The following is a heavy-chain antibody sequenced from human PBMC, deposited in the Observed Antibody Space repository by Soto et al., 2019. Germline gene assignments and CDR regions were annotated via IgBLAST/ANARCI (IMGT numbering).Heavy chain of an antibody. D-gene: IGHD1-26*01. Sequence: QVQLVESGGGVVQPGRSLRLSCAASGFTFSSYGMHWVRQAPGKGLEWVAVISYDGSNKYYADSVKGRFTISRDNSKNTLYLQMNRLRAADTAVYYCARSPYSVSYLAYFDYWGQGTLVTVSS. V-gene: IGHV3-30*03. CDR2: ISYDGSNK. J-gene: IGHJ4*02. CDR1: GFTFSSYG. CDR3: ARSPYSVSYLAYFDY.